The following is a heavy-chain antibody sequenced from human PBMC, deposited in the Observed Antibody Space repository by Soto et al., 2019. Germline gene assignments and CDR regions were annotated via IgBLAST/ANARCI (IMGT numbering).Heavy chain of an antibody. CDR1: VFTFSSYG. J-gene: IGHJ4*02. CDR2: ISYDGSNK. CDR3: AKVAISSGWYLEY. Sequence: VGSLRLSCAASVFTFSSYGMHCVRHAPGKGLEWVAVISYDGSNKYYADSVKGRFTISRDNSKNTLYLQMNSLRAEDTAVYYCAKVAISSGWYLEYWVQGTLVTVS. V-gene: IGHV3-30*18. D-gene: IGHD6-19*01.